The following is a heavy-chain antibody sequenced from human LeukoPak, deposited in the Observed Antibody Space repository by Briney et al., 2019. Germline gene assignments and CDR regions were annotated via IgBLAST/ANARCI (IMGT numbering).Heavy chain of an antibody. CDR2: IYHSGST. J-gene: IGHJ4*02. CDR1: GGSISSSNW. V-gene: IGHV4-4*01. D-gene: IGHD6-19*01. Sequence: PSETLSLTCAVSGGSISSSNWWSWVRQPPGKGLEWIGEIYHSGSTNYNPSLKSRVTMSVDTSKNQFSLKLSSVTAADTAVYCCARDGMDQVAAPFDYWGQGTLVTVSS. CDR3: ARDGMDQVAAPFDY.